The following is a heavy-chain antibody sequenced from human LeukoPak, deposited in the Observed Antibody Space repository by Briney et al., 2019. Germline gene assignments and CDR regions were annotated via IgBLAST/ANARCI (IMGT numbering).Heavy chain of an antibody. CDR2: ISYDGSNK. CDR1: GFTFSGYG. CDR3: ARGAVAAYYYYYYMDV. J-gene: IGHJ6*03. V-gene: IGHV3-30*19. Sequence: PGGSLRLSCAASGFTFSGYGMHWVRQAPGKGLEWVAVISYDGSNKYYADSVKGRFTISRDNSKNTLYLQMNSLRAEDTAVYYCARGAVAAYYYYYYMDVWGKGTTVTVSS. D-gene: IGHD6-19*01.